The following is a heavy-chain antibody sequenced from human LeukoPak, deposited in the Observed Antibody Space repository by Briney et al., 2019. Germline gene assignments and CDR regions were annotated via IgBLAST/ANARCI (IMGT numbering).Heavy chain of an antibody. CDR1: GHTFTTYY. CDR3: ARDLATVTTRKVYYYYGMDV. Sequence: GASVKVSCKASGHTFTTYYIHWVRQAPGQGLEWMGIINPSGGSTTHAQNFQGRVTMTRDTSTSTVYMELSSLRSEDTAVYYCARDLATVTTRKVYYYYGMDVWGQGTTVTVSS. CDR2: INPSGGST. V-gene: IGHV1-46*01. J-gene: IGHJ6*02. D-gene: IGHD4-11*01.